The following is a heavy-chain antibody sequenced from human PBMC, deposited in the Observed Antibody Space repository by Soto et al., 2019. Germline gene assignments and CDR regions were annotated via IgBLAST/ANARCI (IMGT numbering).Heavy chain of an antibody. CDR1: GFTFSYG. CDR2: ISYDSSNK. D-gene: IGHD2-15*01. CDR3: AKLVIGYCSGNTCDDY. J-gene: IGHJ4*02. V-gene: IGHV3-30*18. Sequence: VQLLESGGGLIQPGRSLRLSCAASGFTFSYGIHWLRQAPGKGLEWVAYISYDSSNKFYGDSVKGRFTISRDNSKNTQFLQMNSLRAEDTAVYYCAKLVIGYCSGNTCDDYWGQGTLVAVSS.